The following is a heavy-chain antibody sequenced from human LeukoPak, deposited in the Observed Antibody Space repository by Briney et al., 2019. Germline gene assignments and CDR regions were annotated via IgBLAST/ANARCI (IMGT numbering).Heavy chain of an antibody. CDR2: IYHSGST. Sequence: SETLSLTCTVSGYSISSGYYWGWIRQPPGKGLEWIGSIYHSGSTYYNPSLKSRVTISVDTSKNQFSLKLSSVTAADTAVYYCARGPESYCSGATCYSYGWFDPWGQGTLVTVSS. D-gene: IGHD2-15*01. J-gene: IGHJ5*02. V-gene: IGHV4-38-2*02. CDR3: ARGPESYCSGATCYSYGWFDP. CDR1: GYSISSGYY.